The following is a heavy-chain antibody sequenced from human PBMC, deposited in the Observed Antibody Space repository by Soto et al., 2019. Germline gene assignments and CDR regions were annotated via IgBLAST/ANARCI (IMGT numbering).Heavy chain of an antibody. V-gene: IGHV3-23*01. D-gene: IGHD3-10*01. CDR1: GFTFSSYS. Sequence: LRLSCAASGFTFSSYSMSWVRQAPGKGLEWVSVISGSGNVPYYADSVKGRFTISRDNSKNTLYLQMNRLRAEDTAVYFCAKGMFSSSPAAAGSFDYWGQGALVTVSS. CDR3: AKGMFSSSPAAAGSFDY. J-gene: IGHJ4*02. CDR2: ISGSGNVP.